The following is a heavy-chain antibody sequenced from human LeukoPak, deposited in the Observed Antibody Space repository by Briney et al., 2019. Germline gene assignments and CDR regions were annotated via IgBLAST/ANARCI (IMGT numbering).Heavy chain of an antibody. J-gene: IGHJ5*02. Sequence: GESLKISCKISGYKLTNNWIGWVRPVPGKGLEWMGLIYPGYSEAKYSPSFQGQVTLSVDASISTAYLQLSGLRASDTAIYYCVRFALTSSLDHWGQGTLVTVSS. V-gene: IGHV5-51*01. CDR3: VRFALTSSLDH. D-gene: IGHD6-13*01. CDR2: IYPGYSEA. CDR1: GYKLTNNW.